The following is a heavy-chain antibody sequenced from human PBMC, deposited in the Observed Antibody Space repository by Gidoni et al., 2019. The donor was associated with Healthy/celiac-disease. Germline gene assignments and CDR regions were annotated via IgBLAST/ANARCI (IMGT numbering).Heavy chain of an antibody. J-gene: IGHJ4*02. D-gene: IGHD6-13*01. CDR1: GFTFSSYS. Sequence: EVQLVESGGGLVKPGGSLRLSCAASGFTFSSYSMNWVRQAPGKGLEWVSSISSSSSYIYYADSVKGRFTISRDNAKNSLYLQMNSLRAEDTAVYYCARDAGSWYATEYYFDYWGQGTLVTVSS. V-gene: IGHV3-21*01. CDR2: ISSSSSYI. CDR3: ARDAGSWYATEYYFDY.